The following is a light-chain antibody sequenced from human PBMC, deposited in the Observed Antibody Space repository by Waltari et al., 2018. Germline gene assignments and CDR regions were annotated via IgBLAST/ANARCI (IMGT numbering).Light chain of an antibody. Sequence: EIVMTQSPATLSVSPGERATLSRRASPRVSSNLAWYPQSPGQAPRLLIYCASTRATGIPARFSGSGSGTEFTLTISSLQSEDFAVYYCQQYNNWPRGTFGQGTKVEIK. V-gene: IGKV3-15*01. CDR1: PRVSSN. J-gene: IGKJ1*01. CDR3: QQYNNWPRGT. CDR2: CAS.